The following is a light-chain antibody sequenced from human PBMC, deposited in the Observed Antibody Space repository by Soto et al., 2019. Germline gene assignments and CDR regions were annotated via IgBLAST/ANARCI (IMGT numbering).Light chain of an antibody. V-gene: IGLV2-8*01. CDR2: EVN. Sequence: SVLTQPPSASGSPGQSVAISRTGTSSDVGGYNYVSWYQQHPGKAPKLMIYEVNKRPSGVPDRFSGSKSGNTASLTVSGLQAEDEADYYCSSCAGSSNVFGTGTKVTVL. CDR3: SSCAGSSNV. J-gene: IGLJ1*01. CDR1: SSDVGGYNY.